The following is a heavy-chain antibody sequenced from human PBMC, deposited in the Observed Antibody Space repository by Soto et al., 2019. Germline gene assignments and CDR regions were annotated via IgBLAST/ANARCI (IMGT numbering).Heavy chain of an antibody. V-gene: IGHV1-58*01. CDR3: AAGYFISTSCYAYYGMDG. CDR2: IVVGSGNT. Sequence: SVKVSCKASGFTFTSSAVQWVRQARGQRLEWIGWIVVGSGNTNYAQKFQERVTITRDMSTSTAYMELSSLRSEDTAVYYCAAGYFISTSCYAYYGMDGRAQGTTDTGSS. J-gene: IGHJ6*02. CDR1: GFTFTSSA. D-gene: IGHD2-2*01.